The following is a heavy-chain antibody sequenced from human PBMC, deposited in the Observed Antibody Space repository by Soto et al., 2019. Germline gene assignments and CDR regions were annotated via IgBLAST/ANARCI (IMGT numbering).Heavy chain of an antibody. D-gene: IGHD2-2*01. V-gene: IGHV3-23*01. J-gene: IGHJ4*02. CDR2: ISGSGGST. CDR1: GFTFSSYA. Sequence: GGSLRLSCAASGFTFSSYAMSWVRQAPGKGLEWVSGISGSGGSTYYADSVKGRFTISRDNSKNTLYLQMNSLRAEDTAVYYCAKDRGGCSSTSCPPRLFDCWGQGTLVTVSS. CDR3: AKDRGGCSSTSCPPRLFDC.